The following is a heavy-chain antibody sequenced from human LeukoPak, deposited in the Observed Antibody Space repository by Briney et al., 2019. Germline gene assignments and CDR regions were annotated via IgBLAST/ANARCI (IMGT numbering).Heavy chain of an antibody. CDR1: GFTFSSYS. V-gene: IGHV3-21*01. CDR3: VLSSGWYGYFDY. Sequence: PGGSLRLSCAASGFTFSSYSMNWVRQAPGKGLEWVSSISSSSSYIYYADSVKGRFTISRDNAKNSLYLQMNSLRAEDTAVYYCVLSSGWYGYFDYWGQGTLVTVSS. J-gene: IGHJ4*02. CDR2: ISSSSSYI. D-gene: IGHD6-19*01.